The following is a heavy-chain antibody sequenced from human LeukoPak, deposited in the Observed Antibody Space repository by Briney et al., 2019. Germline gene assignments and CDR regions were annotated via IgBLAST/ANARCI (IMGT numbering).Heavy chain of an antibody. J-gene: IGHJ4*02. CDR2: IDWNGGTT. V-gene: IGHV3-20*04. CDR1: GLTFDDYG. CDR3: TRGGPYRYCSSASCFSDF. Sequence: TGGSLRLSCAASGLTFDDYGMSWVRQAPGQGLEWVSVIDWNGGTTGYADSVKGRFTISRDNAKNSLYLQMNSLRVDDTALYYCTRGGPYRYCSSASCFSDFWGQGTLVTVSS. D-gene: IGHD2-15*01.